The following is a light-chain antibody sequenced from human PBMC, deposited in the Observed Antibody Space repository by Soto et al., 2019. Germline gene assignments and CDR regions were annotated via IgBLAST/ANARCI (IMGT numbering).Light chain of an antibody. Sequence: EIVLTQSPATLSLSPGERATLSCRASQSVFRYLAWYQQKPGQAPRLLIYDASNRATGIPARFSGSGSGTDFTLTISSLEPEDVAVYYCQQRANWPWTFGQGTKVEIK. J-gene: IGKJ1*01. CDR3: QQRANWPWT. CDR2: DAS. V-gene: IGKV3-11*01. CDR1: QSVFRY.